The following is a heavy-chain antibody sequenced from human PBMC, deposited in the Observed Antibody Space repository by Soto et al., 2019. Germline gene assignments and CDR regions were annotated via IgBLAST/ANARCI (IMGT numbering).Heavy chain of an antibody. CDR1: GVSMRSYY. CDR3: AREGTSSWSGDYGMDV. D-gene: IGHD6-13*01. CDR2: IYYSGVS. Sequence: PSETLSLTCTVSGVSMRSYYWIWIRQPPGKGLEWIGYIYYSGVSNYNPPPKSRVTMSVDTSNNQFFLKLNSVTAADTAVYYCAREGTSSWSGDYGMDVWGQGTTVTV. V-gene: IGHV4-59*01. J-gene: IGHJ6*02.